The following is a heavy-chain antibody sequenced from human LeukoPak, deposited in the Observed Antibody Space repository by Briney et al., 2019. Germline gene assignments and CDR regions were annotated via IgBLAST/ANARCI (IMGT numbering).Heavy chain of an antibody. CDR2: ISGSGGST. CDR3: AKEKAAAGTGDDAFDI. V-gene: IGHV3-23*01. Sequence: SGGSLRLSCAASGFTFSSYAMSWVRQAPGKGLEWVSAISGSGGSTYYADSVKGRFTISRDNSKNTLYLQMNSLRAEDTAVYYCAKEKAAAGTGDDAFDIWGQGTMVTVSS. CDR1: GFTFSSYA. D-gene: IGHD6-13*01. J-gene: IGHJ3*02.